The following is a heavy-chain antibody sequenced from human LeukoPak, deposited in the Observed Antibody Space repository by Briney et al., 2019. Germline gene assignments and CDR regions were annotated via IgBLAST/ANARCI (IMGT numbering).Heavy chain of an antibody. Sequence: GGSLRLSCAASGFTFSSYGMHWVRQAPGKGLEWVAVIWYGGSNKYYADSVKGRFTISRDNSKNTLYLQMNSLRAEDTAVYYCAKGAGIGRLHDAFDIWGQGTMVTVSS. CDR2: IWYGGSNK. D-gene: IGHD2-15*01. V-gene: IGHV3-30*02. J-gene: IGHJ3*02. CDR3: AKGAGIGRLHDAFDI. CDR1: GFTFSSYG.